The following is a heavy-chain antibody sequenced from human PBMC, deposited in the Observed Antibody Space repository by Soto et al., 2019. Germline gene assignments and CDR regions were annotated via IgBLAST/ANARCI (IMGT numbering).Heavy chain of an antibody. Sequence: EVQLVESGGGLVQPGRSLRLSCAASGFTFDDYAMHWVRQAPGKGLEWVSGISWNSGSIGYADSVKGRFTISRDNAKNSLCLQMNSLRAEDTALYYCAKSAQQWLLYYFDYWGQGTLVTVSS. CDR3: AKSAQQWLLYYFDY. V-gene: IGHV3-9*01. D-gene: IGHD6-19*01. CDR1: GFTFDDYA. CDR2: ISWNSGSI. J-gene: IGHJ4*02.